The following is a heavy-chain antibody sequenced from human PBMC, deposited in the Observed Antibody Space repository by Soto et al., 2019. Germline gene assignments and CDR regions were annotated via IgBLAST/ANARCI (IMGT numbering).Heavy chain of an antibody. Sequence: GGSLRLSCAASGFTFSDAWINWVRQAPGKGLEWVGRIKSKTDGGTTDFAAPVKGRFAISRDDSRDMVYMQMYSLKTDDTAVYYCTTDSLFTGQLVRMDNWGHGTLVTVPQ. CDR1: GFTFSDAW. CDR2: IKSKTDGGTT. V-gene: IGHV3-15*07. D-gene: IGHD3-9*01. CDR3: TTDSLFTGQLVRMDN. J-gene: IGHJ4*01.